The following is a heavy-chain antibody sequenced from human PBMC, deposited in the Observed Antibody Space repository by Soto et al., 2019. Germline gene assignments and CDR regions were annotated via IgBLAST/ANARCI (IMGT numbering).Heavy chain of an antibody. CDR2: ISGSGGST. CDR3: AKAAHYYDRASAEYFQH. Sequence: GGSLRLSCVASGFTFSSSRMNWVRQAPGKGLEWVSAISGSGGSTYYADSVKGRFTISRDNSKNTLYLQMNSLRAEDTAVYYCAKAAHYYDRASAEYFQHWGQGTLVTVSS. V-gene: IGHV3-23*01. J-gene: IGHJ1*01. CDR1: GFTFSSSR. D-gene: IGHD3-22*01.